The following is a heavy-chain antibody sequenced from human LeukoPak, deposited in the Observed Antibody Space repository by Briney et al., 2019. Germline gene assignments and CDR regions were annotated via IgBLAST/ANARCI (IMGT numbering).Heavy chain of an antibody. CDR3: VRLIGASGGFDY. D-gene: IGHD6-13*01. V-gene: IGHV3-64D*06. CDR2: INANGDTT. J-gene: IGHJ4*02. CDR1: EFTFSMYA. Sequence: PGGSLRLSCSASEFTFSMYAMHWVRQAPGKGLECVSAINANGDTTYYADSVKGRFTISRDNSKNTLYLQMSSLRAEDTAIYYCVRLIGASGGFDYWGQGTLVTVSS.